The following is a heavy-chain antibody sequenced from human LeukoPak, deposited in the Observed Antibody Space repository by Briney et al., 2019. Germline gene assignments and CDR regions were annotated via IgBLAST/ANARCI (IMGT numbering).Heavy chain of an antibody. D-gene: IGHD3-10*01. V-gene: IGHV3-33*01. Sequence: GGALRLSCAASGFTFSSYGMHWVRQAPGKGLEWVAVIWFDGGNKYYADSVKGRFTISRDNSKNTLYLQMNSLRAEDTALYYCALWFGEFTYYYYYYGMDVWGQGTTVTVSS. CDR3: ALWFGEFTYYYYYYGMDV. CDR1: GFTFSSYG. CDR2: IWFDGGNK. J-gene: IGHJ6*02.